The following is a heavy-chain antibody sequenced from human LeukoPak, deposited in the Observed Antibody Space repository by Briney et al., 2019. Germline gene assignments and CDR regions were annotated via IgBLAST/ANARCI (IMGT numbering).Heavy chain of an antibody. CDR2: IKEDGSEK. J-gene: IGHJ4*02. V-gene: IGHV3-7*03. D-gene: IGHD4-17*01. CDR3: AKSDAPVTN. CDR1: GFTFSNYW. Sequence: PGGSLRLSCAVSGFTFSNYWMSWVRQAPGKGLEWVANIKEDGSEKYYVDSVKGRFTISRDNAKNSLYLQMNSLRAEDTAVYYCAKSDAPVTNWGQGTLVTVSS.